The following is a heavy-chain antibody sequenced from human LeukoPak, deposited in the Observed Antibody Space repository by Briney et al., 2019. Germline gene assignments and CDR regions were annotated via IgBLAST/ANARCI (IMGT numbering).Heavy chain of an antibody. V-gene: IGHV3-30*02. CDR1: GFTSNSYG. Sequence: PGGSLRLSCAASGFTSNSYGMHWVRQAPGKGLEWVAFIRYDGSNKYYADSVKGRFTISRDNSKNTLYLQMNSLRAEDTAVYYCAKDLTYYYGSGKSSWGQGTLVTVSS. CDR3: AKDLTYYYGSGKSS. J-gene: IGHJ4*02. CDR2: IRYDGSNK. D-gene: IGHD3-10*01.